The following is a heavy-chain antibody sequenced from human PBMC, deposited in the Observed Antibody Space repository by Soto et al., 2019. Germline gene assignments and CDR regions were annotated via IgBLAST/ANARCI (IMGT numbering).Heavy chain of an antibody. J-gene: IGHJ4*02. Sequence: SETLYLTCAVYGGSINRYYCSWVRLRQRTRQEWIGEINHSGSTHYNPSLKSRVTISVDTSKNQFSLKLSSVTAADTAVYYCARGRYYFWSGYYPLGHYFDYWGQGTLVTVS. CDR2: INHSGST. CDR3: ARGRYYFWSGYYPLGHYFDY. V-gene: IGHV4-34*01. CDR1: GGSINRYY. D-gene: IGHD3-3*01.